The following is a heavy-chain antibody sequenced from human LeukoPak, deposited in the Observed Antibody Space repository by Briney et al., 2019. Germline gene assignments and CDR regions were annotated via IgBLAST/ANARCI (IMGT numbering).Heavy chain of an antibody. CDR2: IYYSGST. D-gene: IGHD5-24*01. V-gene: IGHV4-59*01. Sequence: SETLSLTCTVSGGSISSYYWSWIRQPPGKGLEWIGYIYYSGSTNYNPSLKSRVTISVDTSKNQFSLKLSSVTAADTAVYYCARDYGGDGYKYYFDYWGQGTLVTVSS. J-gene: IGHJ4*02. CDR1: GGSISSYY. CDR3: ARDYGGDGYKYYFDY.